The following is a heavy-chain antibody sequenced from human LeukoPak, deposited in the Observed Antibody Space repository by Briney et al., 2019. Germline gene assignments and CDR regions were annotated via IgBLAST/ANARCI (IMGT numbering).Heavy chain of an antibody. D-gene: IGHD6-13*01. V-gene: IGHV3-21*06. Sequence: GGSLRLSCAASGFTFSSYSMNWVRQAPGKGLEWVSSITSSSSYIYYADSVKGRFTISRDNAKNPLYLQMNSLRAEDTAVYYCARDRDYSGSWEINFGSWGQGTLVIVSS. J-gene: IGHJ4*02. CDR1: GFTFSSYS. CDR2: ITSSSSYI. CDR3: ARDRDYSGSWEINFGS.